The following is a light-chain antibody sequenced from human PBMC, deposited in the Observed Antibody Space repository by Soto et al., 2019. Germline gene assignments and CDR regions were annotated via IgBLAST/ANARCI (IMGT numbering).Light chain of an antibody. CDR3: QQYYSYPLT. Sequence: SPVPTCVRASVSITFRASQSIRNWLAWYQQKPGKAPKLLIYDASSLESGVPSRFSGSRSGTEFTLTISSLQPADFATYYCQQYYSYPLTVGGGSKVDI. CDR1: QSIRNW. CDR2: DAS. V-gene: IGKV1-5*01. J-gene: IGKJ4*01.